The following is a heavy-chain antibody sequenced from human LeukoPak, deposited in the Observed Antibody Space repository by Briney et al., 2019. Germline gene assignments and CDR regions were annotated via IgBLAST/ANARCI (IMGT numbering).Heavy chain of an antibody. D-gene: IGHD3-22*01. CDR1: GGSISSYY. J-gene: IGHJ4*02. V-gene: IGHV4-59*01. CDR3: ARSSSGYRADY. Sequence: SETLSLTCTVSGGSISSYYWSWIRQPPGKGLKWIGNIYYSGYTTYSPSLRSRVTISVDTSKNQFSLKLSSVTAADTAVYYCARSSSGYRADYWGQGTLVTVSS. CDR2: IYYSGYT.